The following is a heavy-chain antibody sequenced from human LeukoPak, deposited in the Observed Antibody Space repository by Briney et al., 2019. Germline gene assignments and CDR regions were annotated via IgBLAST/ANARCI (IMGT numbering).Heavy chain of an antibody. CDR2: ISSKGGAT. CDR3: ARGMSEYSSSCPKY. V-gene: IGHV3-64*01. CDR1: GFTFSSYA. J-gene: IGHJ4*02. D-gene: IGHD6-13*01. Sequence: GGSLRLSCAASGFTFSSYAMSWVRQAPGKGLEYVSLISSKGGATYYANSVEGRFTISRDNSKNTLYLQMGNLRREDMGVYYCARGMSEYSSSCPKYWGLGTLVTVSS.